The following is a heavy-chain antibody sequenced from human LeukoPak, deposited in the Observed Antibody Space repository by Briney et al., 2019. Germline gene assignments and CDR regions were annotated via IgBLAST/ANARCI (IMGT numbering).Heavy chain of an antibody. J-gene: IGHJ4*02. D-gene: IGHD2-2*01. CDR3: AKDDCRGTSCYGGGYYFDS. CDR2: ISGSGDST. Sequence: PGGSLRLSCAASGFTFSVFAMYWVRQAPGKGLEWVSAISGSGDSTYYADSVKGRFTFSRDNSKNMVYLQMNSLRAEDTAVYYCAKDDCRGTSCYGGGYYFDSWGQGTLVTVPS. CDR1: GFTFSVFA. V-gene: IGHV3-23*01.